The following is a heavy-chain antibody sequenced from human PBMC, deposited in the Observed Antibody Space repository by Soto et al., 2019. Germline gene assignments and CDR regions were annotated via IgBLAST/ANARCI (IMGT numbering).Heavy chain of an antibody. Sequence: PGGSLRLSCTASGFTFGDYAMSWFRQAPGKWLEWVGFIRSKADGGTTEYAASVKGRFTISRDDSKSIAYLQMNSLKTEDTAVYYCTRDRSGLGIAAAGTYYYYYYGMDVWGQGTTVTVSS. CDR2: IRSKADGGTT. J-gene: IGHJ6*02. CDR1: GFTFGDYA. D-gene: IGHD6-13*01. V-gene: IGHV3-49*03. CDR3: TRDRSGLGIAAAGTYYYYYYGMDV.